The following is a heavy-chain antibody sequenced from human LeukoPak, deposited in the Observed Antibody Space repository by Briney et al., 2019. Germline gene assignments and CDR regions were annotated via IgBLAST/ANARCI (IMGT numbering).Heavy chain of an antibody. V-gene: IGHV1-18*01. J-gene: IGHJ4*02. CDR1: GYTFTSYG. D-gene: IGHD6-13*01. Sequence: GASVKVSCKASGYTFTSYGISWVRQAPGQGLEWMGWISAYNGNTNYAQKLQGRVTMTTDTSTSTAYMELRSLRSDDTAVYYCARIKAQYSSSWYWFIYYFDYWGQGTLVTVSS. CDR2: ISAYNGNT. CDR3: ARIKAQYSSSWYWFIYYFDY.